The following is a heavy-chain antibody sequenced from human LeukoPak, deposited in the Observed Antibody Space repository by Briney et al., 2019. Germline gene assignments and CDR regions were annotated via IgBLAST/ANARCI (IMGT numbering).Heavy chain of an antibody. D-gene: IGHD3-10*01. J-gene: IGHJ1*01. V-gene: IGHV4-39*01. CDR2: IYYLGST. CDR1: GPSISSSSSY. Sequence: PSETLSLTCTVSGPSISSSSSYWGWLRQPPGEGLDWIEGIYYLGSTFYNPSLKSRVTMSVDTTKNQFSLKLTSVTAADTAVYYCARLQWFAESRLTFWGQGTLVTVSS. CDR3: ARLQWFAESRLTF.